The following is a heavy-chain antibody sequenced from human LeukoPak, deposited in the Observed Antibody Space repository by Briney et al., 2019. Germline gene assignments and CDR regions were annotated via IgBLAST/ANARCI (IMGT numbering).Heavy chain of an antibody. J-gene: IGHJ2*01. D-gene: IGHD5-18*01. V-gene: IGHV3-11*06. Sequence: PGGSLRLSCAASGFTFSDYYMSWIRQAPGKGLEWVSYISSSSSYTNYADSVKGRFTISRDNAKNSLYLQMNSLRAEDTAVYYCARDSRRTAMDRLGYWYFDLWGRGTLVTVSS. CDR1: GFTFSDYY. CDR3: ARDSRRTAMDRLGYWYFDL. CDR2: ISSSSSYT.